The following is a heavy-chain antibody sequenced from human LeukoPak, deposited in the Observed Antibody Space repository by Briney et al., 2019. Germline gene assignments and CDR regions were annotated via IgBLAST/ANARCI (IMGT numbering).Heavy chain of an antibody. Sequence: SETLSLTCTVSGGSISIYYWNWIRQPPGKGLEWVGYIYYSGTTKYNPSLKSRVSISVDTSKNQFSLKLSSVTAADTAVYYCARGVYIAAAQYAYWGQGTLVTVSS. J-gene: IGHJ4*02. CDR3: ARGVYIAAAQYAY. CDR2: IYYSGTT. CDR1: GGSISIYY. V-gene: IGHV4-59*01. D-gene: IGHD6-13*01.